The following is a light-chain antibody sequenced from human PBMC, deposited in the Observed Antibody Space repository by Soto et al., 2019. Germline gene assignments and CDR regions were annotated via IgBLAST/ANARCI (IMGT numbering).Light chain of an antibody. CDR2: DAS. J-gene: IGKJ5*01. Sequence: DIQMTQSPSTLSASVGDRVTITCRASQSISSWLAWYQQKPGKAPKVLIFDASSLESGVPSRFSGSGSGTEFTLTISSLQSEDFGVYYCQQYNNWPPITFGQGTRLEI. V-gene: IGKV1-5*01. CDR1: QSISSW. CDR3: QQYNNWPPIT.